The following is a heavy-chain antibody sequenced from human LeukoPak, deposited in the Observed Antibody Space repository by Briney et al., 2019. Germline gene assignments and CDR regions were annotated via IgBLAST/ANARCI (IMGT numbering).Heavy chain of an antibody. V-gene: IGHV4-31*03. CDR3: SRGLDSRKLGY. D-gene: IGHD3-22*01. J-gene: IGHJ4*02. CDR2: IHPSGTL. Sequence: SQTLSLTCTVSGASFSSGDQYWNWIRQSPGKGLEWIGSIHPSGTLYNNPSLESRVTMSMDTSKNQFSLNLNSVTAADTAVYFCSRGLDSRKLGYWGQGALVTVSS. CDR1: GASFSSGDQY.